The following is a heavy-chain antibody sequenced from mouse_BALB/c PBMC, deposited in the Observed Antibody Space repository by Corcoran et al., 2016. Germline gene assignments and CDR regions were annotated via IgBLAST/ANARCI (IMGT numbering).Heavy chain of an antibody. Sequence: QVQLQQSGPELVKPGASVKISCKASGYCFTSYYIHWVKQRPGQGLEWIGWIFPGSGNTKYNEKFKGKATLTADKSSSTAYMQLSSLTSEDSAVYFCAKTALATYYFDYWGQGTTLTVSS. J-gene: IGHJ2*01. CDR2: IFPGSGNT. V-gene: IGHV1-66*01. CDR3: AKTALATYYFDY. D-gene: IGHD3-2*01. CDR1: GYCFTSYY.